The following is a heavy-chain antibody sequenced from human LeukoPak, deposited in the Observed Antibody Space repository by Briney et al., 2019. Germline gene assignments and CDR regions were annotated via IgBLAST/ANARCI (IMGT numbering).Heavy chain of an antibody. V-gene: IGHV3-30-3*01. Sequence: PGGSLRLSCAASGFPFSSYAMHWVRQAPGKGLEWVAVISYDGSNKYYADSVKGRFTISRDNSKNTLYLQMNSLRAEDTAVYYCASSPYYYDSSGYYGAPSFDYWGQGTLVTVSS. CDR1: GFPFSSYA. D-gene: IGHD3-22*01. CDR2: ISYDGSNK. CDR3: ASSPYYYDSSGYYGAPSFDY. J-gene: IGHJ4*02.